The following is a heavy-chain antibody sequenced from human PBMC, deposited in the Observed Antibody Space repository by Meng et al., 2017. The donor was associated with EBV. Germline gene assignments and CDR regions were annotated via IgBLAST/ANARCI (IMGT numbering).Heavy chain of an antibody. J-gene: IGHJ4*02. V-gene: IGHV3-11*01. CDR1: GFTFSDYY. CDR3: ARRVVTGGFFDY. Sequence: QVQLVYSVCGFVNPGGSLRHPCAASGFTFSDYYMSWTRQAPGKGLEWVSYISSSGSTIYYSDSVKGRFTISRDNAKNSLYLQMNSLRAEDTAVYYCARRVVTGGFFDYWGQGTLVTVSS. CDR2: ISSSGSTI. D-gene: IGHD2-21*02.